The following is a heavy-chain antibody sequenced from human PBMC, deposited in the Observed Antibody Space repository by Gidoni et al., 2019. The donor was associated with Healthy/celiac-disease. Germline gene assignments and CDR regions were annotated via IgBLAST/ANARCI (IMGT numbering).Heavy chain of an antibody. Sequence: QVQLVQSGAEVKKPGASVQVSCKASGYTFTSYGISWVRKAPGQGREWMGWTSAYNGNTNYAQKLQGRVTMTTDTSTSTAYMELRSLRSDDTAVYYCAREGAVGATAGFYYYYYGMDVWGQGTTVTVSS. D-gene: IGHD1-26*01. CDR1: GYTFTSYG. V-gene: IGHV1-18*01. J-gene: IGHJ6*02. CDR3: AREGAVGATAGFYYYYYGMDV. CDR2: TSAYNGNT.